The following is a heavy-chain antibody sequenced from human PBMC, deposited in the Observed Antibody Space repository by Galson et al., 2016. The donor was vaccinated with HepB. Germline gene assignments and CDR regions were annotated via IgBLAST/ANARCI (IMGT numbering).Heavy chain of an antibody. J-gene: IGHJ6*01. CDR2: TYYRSKWSN. CDR3: ARVQMLGRVLDL. D-gene: IGHD2-8*01. V-gene: IGHV6-1*01. CDR1: GDSVSNNNVA. Sequence: CAISGDSVSNNNVAWSWIRQSPSRGLEWLGRTYYRSKWSNDYAVSVASRITINPDTSKNHFSLQLNSVAPEDTAFYYCARVQMLGRVLDLWGQGTTVTVSS.